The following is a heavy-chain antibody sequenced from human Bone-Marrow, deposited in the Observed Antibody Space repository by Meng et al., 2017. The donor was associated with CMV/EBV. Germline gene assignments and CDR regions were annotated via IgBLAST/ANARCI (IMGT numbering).Heavy chain of an antibody. CDR3: TWGAFEY. V-gene: IGHV3-64*02. Sequence: GESLKISCAASGFTFRSYAMHWVRQAPGKGLEYVSAISSNGGNTYYADSVKGRFTISRDNSKNTLYLQMGSLRAEDMAVYYCTWGAFEYWGQGTLVTVSS. D-gene: IGHD3-16*01. CDR2: ISSNGGNT. J-gene: IGHJ4*02. CDR1: GFTFRSYA.